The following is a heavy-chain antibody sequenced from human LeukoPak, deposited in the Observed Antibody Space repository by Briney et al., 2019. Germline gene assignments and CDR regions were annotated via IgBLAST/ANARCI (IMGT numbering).Heavy chain of an antibody. D-gene: IGHD3-22*01. CDR2: ISSFSGTI. J-gene: IGHJ4*02. CDR1: GITFSSYS. V-gene: IGHV3-48*01. CDR3: AKDRSRTYYYDSSGYPLFDY. Sequence: AGGSLRLSCVASGITFSSYSMNWVRQAPGKGLEWVSYISSFSGTINYADSVKGRFTISRDNAKNSLYLQMNSLRAEDTAVYYCAKDRSRTYYYDSSGYPLFDYWGQGTLVTVSS.